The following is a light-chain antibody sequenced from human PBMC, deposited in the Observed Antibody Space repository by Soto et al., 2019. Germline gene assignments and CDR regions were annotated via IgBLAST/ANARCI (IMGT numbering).Light chain of an antibody. J-gene: IGKJ1*01. V-gene: IGKV1-27*01. CDR1: QGIGNN. CDR2: TAS. CDR3: QKYDSVPWS. Sequence: DIQMTQSPSSLSASVGDRVTITCRASQGIGNNLAWYQQKPGKVPKVLIYTASTLHSGVPPRFSGSGSGTDFTLTINSLQPEDVATYFCQKYDSVPWSFGQGTRVEI.